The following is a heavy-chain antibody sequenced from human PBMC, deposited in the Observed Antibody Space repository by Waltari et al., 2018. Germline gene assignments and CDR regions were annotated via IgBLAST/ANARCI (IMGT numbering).Heavy chain of an antibody. CDR1: GGPLSSSSYY. D-gene: IGHD2-21*01. CDR2: IYYSGST. V-gene: IGHV4-39*01. CDR3: ARIKGCGGDCYYEDY. Sequence: QLQLQESGPGLVKPSETLSLTCTVPGGPLSSSSYYWGWIRQPPGKGLEWIGSIYYSGSTYYNPSLKSRVTISVDTSKNQFSLKLSSVTAADTAVYYCARIKGCGGDCYYEDYWGQGTLVTVSS. J-gene: IGHJ4*02.